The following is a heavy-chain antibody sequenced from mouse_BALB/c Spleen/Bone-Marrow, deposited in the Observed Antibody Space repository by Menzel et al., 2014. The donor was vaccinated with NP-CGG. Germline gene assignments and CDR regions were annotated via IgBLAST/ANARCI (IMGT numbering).Heavy chain of an antibody. J-gene: IGHJ1*01. V-gene: IGHV1-9*01. CDR2: ILPGSGST. CDR3: AREDGLWYFDV. D-gene: IGHD1-1*01. Sequence: VMLVESGAELMKPGASVKISCKATGYTFSSYWVEWVKQRPGHGLERIGEILPGSGSTNYNEKFKGKATFTADTSSNTAYMQLSSLTSEDSAVYYCAREDGLWYFDVWGAGTTVTVSS. CDR1: GYTFSSYW.